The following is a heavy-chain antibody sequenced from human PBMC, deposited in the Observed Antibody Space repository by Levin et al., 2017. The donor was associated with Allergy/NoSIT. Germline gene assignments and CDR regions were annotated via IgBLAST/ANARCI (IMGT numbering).Heavy chain of an antibody. Sequence: GGSLRLSCAASAFTFNNYVMHWVRQAPGKGLEWVAVISYDGTNKYYADSVKGRFTISRDNSKNTLYLQMNSLRAEDTAVYYCARDAIRDWYFDLWGRGTLVTVSS. CDR1: AFTFNNYV. V-gene: IGHV3-30*04. D-gene: IGHD3-3*01. CDR3: ARDAIRDWYFDL. CDR2: ISYDGTNK. J-gene: IGHJ2*01.